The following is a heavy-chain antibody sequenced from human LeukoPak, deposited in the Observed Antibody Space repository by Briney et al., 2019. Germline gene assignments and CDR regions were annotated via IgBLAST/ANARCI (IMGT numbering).Heavy chain of an antibody. V-gene: IGHV4-28*01. CDR3: ARKSSGGDWS. J-gene: IGHJ4*02. D-gene: IGHD2-21*01. CDR1: GYSISSSNW. Sequence: SDTLSLTCAVSGYSISSSNWWGWIRQPPGRGVGGIGYICYSGSTYYNPSLKSRVTMSVDTPKNQFSLKLSSVTGVDTAVYCCARKSSGGDWSWGQGTLVTVSS. CDR2: ICYSGST.